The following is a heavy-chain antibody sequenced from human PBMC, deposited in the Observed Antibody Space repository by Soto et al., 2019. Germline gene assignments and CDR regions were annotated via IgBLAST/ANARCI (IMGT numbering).Heavy chain of an antibody. Sequence: GGSLRLSCAASGFIFKNYAMSWVRQAPGKGLEWVSFISAGGGSPNYADSVKGRFTISRDNSKNMVYLQMNSLRAEDTAVYYCAKDGDXYDFVTGYYLTGHYFDYWGQGTPVTVSS. CDR1: GFIFKNYA. D-gene: IGHD3-9*01. J-gene: IGHJ4*02. CDR2: ISAGGGSP. CDR3: AKDGDXYDFVTGYYLTGHYFDY. V-gene: IGHV3-23*01.